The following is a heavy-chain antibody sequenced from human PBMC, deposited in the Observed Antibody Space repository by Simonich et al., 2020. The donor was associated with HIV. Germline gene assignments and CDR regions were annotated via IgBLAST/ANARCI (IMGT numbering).Heavy chain of an antibody. CDR1: GYSISSGYY. D-gene: IGHD3-16*01. CDR3: ARLLILFGGYYFDY. CDR2: IYYSGST. Sequence: QVQLQESGPGLVKPSETLSLTCAVSGYSISSGYYWSWIRQPPGAGLEWIGSIYYSGSTYYNPSLKSRVTISVDTSKNQFSLKLSSVTAADTAVYYCARLLILFGGYYFDYWGQGTLVTVSS. J-gene: IGHJ4*02. V-gene: IGHV4-38-2*01.